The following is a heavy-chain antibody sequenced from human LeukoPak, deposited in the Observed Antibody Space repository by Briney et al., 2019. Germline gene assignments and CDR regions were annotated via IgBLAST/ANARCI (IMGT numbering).Heavy chain of an antibody. Sequence: ADTLSLTCTVSGRSISIYYWNWIRQPAGKGLECIGRIYTSGSTNYNPSLNSRVTMSVDTSKTQISLKLSSVTAADTAVYYCARDPQWELLGGAFDIWGQGTMVTVSS. J-gene: IGHJ3*02. V-gene: IGHV4-4*07. CDR1: GRSISIYY. CDR2: IYTSGST. D-gene: IGHD1-26*01. CDR3: ARDPQWELLGGAFDI.